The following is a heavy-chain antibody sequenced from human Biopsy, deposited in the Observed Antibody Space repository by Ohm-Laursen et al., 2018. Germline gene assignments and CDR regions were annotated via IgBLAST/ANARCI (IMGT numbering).Heavy chain of an antibody. CDR1: GDSVTKYY. CDR2: IYYSVMT. V-gene: IGHV4-59*02. Sequence: SETLSLTCTVSGDSVTKYYWSWIRQPPGKGLEWIGHIYYSVMTNYNPSLQSRVSISVDTSRNQVSLTLSSVTAADTAVYYCARDYDTSGYYYVSCGQGTLVTVSS. CDR3: ARDYDTSGYYYVS. J-gene: IGHJ5*02. D-gene: IGHD3-22*01.